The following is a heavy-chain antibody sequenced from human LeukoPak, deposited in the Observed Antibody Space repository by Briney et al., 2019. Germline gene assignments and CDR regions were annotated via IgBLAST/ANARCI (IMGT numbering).Heavy chain of an antibody. D-gene: IGHD6-13*01. CDR3: ARATELVGYYGMDV. CDR2: IYHSGST. V-gene: IGHV4-4*02. Sequence: SETLSLTCAVSGGSISSSNWWSWVRQPTGKGLERIGEIYHSGSTNYNPSLKSRVTISVDKSKNQFSLKLSSVTAADTAVYYCARATELVGYYGMDVWGKGTTVTVSS. J-gene: IGHJ6*04. CDR1: GGSISSSNW.